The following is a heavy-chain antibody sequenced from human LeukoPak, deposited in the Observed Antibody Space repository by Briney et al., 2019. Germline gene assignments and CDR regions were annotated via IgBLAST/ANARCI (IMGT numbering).Heavy chain of an antibody. CDR1: GYTFTGYH. V-gene: IGHV1-2*02. J-gene: IGHJ4*02. D-gene: IGHD3-22*01. CDR3: ARARYDCSGYYGY. CDR2: INPNSGGT. Sequence: ASVKVSCKASGYTFTGYHMHWVRQAPGQGLEWMGWINPNSGGTNYAQKFQGRVTMTRDTSISTAYMELSRLRSDDTAVYYCARARYDCSGYYGYWGQGTLVTVSS.